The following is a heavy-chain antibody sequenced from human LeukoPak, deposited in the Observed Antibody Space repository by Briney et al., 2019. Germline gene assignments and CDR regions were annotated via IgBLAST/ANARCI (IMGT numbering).Heavy chain of an antibody. CDR2: IVVGGGNT. CDR3: AADEAQYSRSYSFDY. J-gene: IGHJ4*02. Sequence: SVKVSCKASGFTFTSSAIQWVRQARGQRLERIGWIVVGGGNTNYAQKFQERVTITRDLSTTTAYMELSSLRSEDTAVYYCAADEAQYSRSYSFDYWGQGTLVTVSS. V-gene: IGHV1-58*02. D-gene: IGHD1-26*01. CDR1: GFTFTSSA.